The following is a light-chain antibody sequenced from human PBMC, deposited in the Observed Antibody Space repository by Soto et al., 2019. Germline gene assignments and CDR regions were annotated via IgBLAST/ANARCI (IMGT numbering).Light chain of an antibody. V-gene: IGKV3-20*01. CDR1: QSVSSSY. CDR3: QQVNSYPQT. CDR2: GAS. J-gene: IGKJ5*01. Sequence: EIVLTQSPGTLSLSPGERATLSCRASQSVSSSYLAWYQQKPGQAPRLLIYGASSRATGIPDRFSGSGSGTDFTLTISRLEPEDFATYYCQQVNSYPQTFGQGTRLEIK.